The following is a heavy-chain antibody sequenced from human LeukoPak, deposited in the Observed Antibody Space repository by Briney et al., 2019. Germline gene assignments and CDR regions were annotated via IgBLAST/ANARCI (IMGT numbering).Heavy chain of an antibody. CDR1: GYTFTSYG. D-gene: IGHD5-18*01. V-gene: IGHV1-69*13. J-gene: IGHJ5*02. CDR3: AREEARDFGYSYGRPMGWFDP. CDR2: IIPIFGTT. Sequence: GASVKVSCKASGYTFTSYGISWVRQAPGQGLEWMGGIIPIFGTTNYAQKFQGRVTITADESTSTAYMELSSLRSEDTAVYYCAREEARDFGYSYGRPMGWFDPWGQGTLVTVSS.